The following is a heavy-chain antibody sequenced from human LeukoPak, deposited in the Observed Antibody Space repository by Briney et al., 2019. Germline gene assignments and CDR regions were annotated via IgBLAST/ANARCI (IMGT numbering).Heavy chain of an antibody. D-gene: IGHD1-26*01. V-gene: IGHV1-18*01. CDR1: GYTFTSYG. J-gene: IGHJ4*02. CDR3: ARAGGSYWMGAKFDY. Sequence: ASVEVSCKASGYTFTSYGISWVRQAPGQGLEWMGWISAYNGNTNYAQKLQGRVTMTTDTSTSTAYMELRSLRSDDTAVYYCARAGGSYWMGAKFDYWGQGSLVTVSS. CDR2: ISAYNGNT.